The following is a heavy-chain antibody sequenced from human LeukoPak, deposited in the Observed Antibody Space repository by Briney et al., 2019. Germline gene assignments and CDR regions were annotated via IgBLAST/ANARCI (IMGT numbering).Heavy chain of an antibody. D-gene: IGHD3-10*01. CDR2: ISGSGAKA. CDR1: GFTFSSYG. CDR3: AKDPMWFGEGDYKYYMDV. V-gene: IGHV3-23*01. Sequence: QTGGSLRLSCAASGFTFSSYGTHWVRQAPGRGLEWVSGISGSGAKAYYSDSVKGRFTISRDNSKSMLYLQMNSLRVEDTALYYCAKDPMWFGEGDYKYYMDVWGKGTTVTVSS. J-gene: IGHJ6*03.